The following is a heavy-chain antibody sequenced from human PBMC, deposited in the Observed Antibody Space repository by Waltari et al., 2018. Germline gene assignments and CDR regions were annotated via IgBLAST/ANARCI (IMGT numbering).Heavy chain of an antibody. CDR1: GGSIASSSYY. J-gene: IGHJ4*02. Sequence: LQLQESGPGLVKPSETLSLTCTVSGGSIASSSYYLGWIRQTPGKGLDWIWSIYYSGSTYYHPSLKSRVTISVDTSKNQFSLKLSSVPAADTAVYYCARGAFYAFWSCYPSYYFDYWGQGTLVTVSS. CDR2: IYYSGST. D-gene: IGHD3-3*01. V-gene: IGHV4-39*07. CDR3: ARGAFYAFWSCYPSYYFDY.